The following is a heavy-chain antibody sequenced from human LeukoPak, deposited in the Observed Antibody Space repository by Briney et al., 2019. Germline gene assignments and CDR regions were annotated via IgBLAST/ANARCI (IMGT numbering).Heavy chain of an antibody. CDR1: GFTLSSYG. J-gene: IGHJ6*02. CDR3: ARGKNYGMDV. CDR2: FSSDGSTT. Sequence: PGGSLRLSCAAPGFTLSSYGMNWVRQAPGKGLVWVSHFSSDGSTTKYAETVKGRFTISRDSPKNTLDLQMNSLRAEDTAVYYCARGKNYGMDVWGQGTTVTVSS. V-gene: IGHV3-74*03.